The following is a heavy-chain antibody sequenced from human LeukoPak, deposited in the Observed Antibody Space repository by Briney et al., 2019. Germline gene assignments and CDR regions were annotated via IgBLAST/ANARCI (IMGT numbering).Heavy chain of an antibody. D-gene: IGHD3-3*01. J-gene: IGHJ4*02. V-gene: IGHV4-61*01. CDR2: IYYSGST. CDR3: ARSRFYHFDY. Sequence: PSETLSLTCTVSGGSISSSSYYWSWIRQPPGKGLEWIGYIYYSGSTNYNPSLKSRVTISVDTSKNQFSLKLSSVTAADTAVYYCARSRFYHFDYWGQGTLVTVSS. CDR1: GGSISSSSYY.